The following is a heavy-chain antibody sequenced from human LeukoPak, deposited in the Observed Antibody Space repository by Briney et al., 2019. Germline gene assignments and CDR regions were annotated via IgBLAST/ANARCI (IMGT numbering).Heavy chain of an antibody. CDR2: IYYSGST. J-gene: IGHJ4*02. Sequence: PSETLSLTCTVSGGSLSSSSYYWGWIRQPPGKGLEWIGSIYYSGSTYYNPSLKSRVTISVDTSKNQFSLKLSSVTAADTAVYYCARGSVYYYDSSGFVDYWGQGTLVTVSS. V-gene: IGHV4-39*07. CDR3: ARGSVYYYDSSGFVDY. D-gene: IGHD3-22*01. CDR1: GGSLSSSSYY.